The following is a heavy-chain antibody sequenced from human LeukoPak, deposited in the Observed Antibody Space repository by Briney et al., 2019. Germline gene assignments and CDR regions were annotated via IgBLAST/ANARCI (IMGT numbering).Heavy chain of an antibody. Sequence: PSETLSLTCTVPGGSISTYSWSCIRQPAGKGLEWIGRIYTSGSTNYNPSLKSRVTMSVDRSKNQFSLRLSSVTAADAAVYYCARATAMVTYFDDWGQGTLVTVSS. CDR2: IYTSGST. D-gene: IGHD5-18*01. V-gene: IGHV4-4*07. J-gene: IGHJ4*02. CDR1: GGSISTYS. CDR3: ARATAMVTYFDD.